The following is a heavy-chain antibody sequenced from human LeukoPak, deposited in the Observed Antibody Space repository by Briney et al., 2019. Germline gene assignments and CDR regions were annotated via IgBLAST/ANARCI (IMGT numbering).Heavy chain of an antibody. J-gene: IGHJ5*02. Sequence: PSETLSLTCTVSGGSISSYYWSWLRQPPGKGLEWIGYIYYSGSTSYNPSLKSRVTISVDTSKNQFSLKLSSVTAADAAVYYCARTVVVVPAASYNWFDPWGQGTLVTVSS. CDR1: GGSISSYY. V-gene: IGHV4-59*08. CDR3: ARTVVVVPAASYNWFDP. CDR2: IYYSGST. D-gene: IGHD2-2*01.